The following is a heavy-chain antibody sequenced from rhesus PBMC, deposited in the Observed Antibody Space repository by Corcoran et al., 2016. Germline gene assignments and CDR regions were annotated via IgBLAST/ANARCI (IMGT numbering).Heavy chain of an antibody. J-gene: IGHJ4*01. CDR3: AKDPGYSGY. Sequence: EVQLVETGGGLVQPGGSLKLSCAASGFTFSSYGMSWVRQAPGKGLELVSAINSGGGSTYYADSVKGRFTISRDNSKNTLSLQMNSLRAEDTAVYYCAKDPGYSGYWGQGVLVTVSS. D-gene: IGHD5-30*01. CDR1: GFTFSSYG. CDR2: INSGGGST. V-gene: IGHV3S5*01.